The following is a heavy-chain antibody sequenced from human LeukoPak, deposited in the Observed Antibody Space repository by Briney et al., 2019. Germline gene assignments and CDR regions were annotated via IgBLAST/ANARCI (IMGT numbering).Heavy chain of an antibody. Sequence: VASVKVSCKASGYTFTGYYLHWVRQAPGQGLEWMAWINPNSGGTNYAQKFQGRVTVTRDTSISTAYMELGSLRSDDTAVYYCARGAGSIAAGTRNSDYWGQGTLVTVSS. V-gene: IGHV1-2*02. CDR3: ARGAGSIAAGTRNSDY. CDR2: INPNSGGT. D-gene: IGHD6-13*01. J-gene: IGHJ4*02. CDR1: GYTFTGYY.